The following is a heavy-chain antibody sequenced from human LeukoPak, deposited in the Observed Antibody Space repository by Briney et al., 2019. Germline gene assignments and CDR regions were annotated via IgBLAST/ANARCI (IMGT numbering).Heavy chain of an antibody. CDR1: GFIFSNYW. CDR2: IKEDGSEI. V-gene: IGHV3-7*04. D-gene: IGHD3-3*01. CDR3: ARHWSYLDY. J-gene: IGHJ4*02. Sequence: GGSLRLSCAASGFIFSNYWMTRVRQAPGKGLEWVANIKEDGSEIYYVDSAKGRFTISRDNAKNSLYLQMNSLRAEDTAIYYCARHWSYLDYWGQGTLVTVSS.